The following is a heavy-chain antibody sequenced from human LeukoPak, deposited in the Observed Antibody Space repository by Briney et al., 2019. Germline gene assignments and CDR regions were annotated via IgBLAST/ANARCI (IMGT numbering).Heavy chain of an antibody. V-gene: IGHV3-74*03. CDR2: ISGDGSST. J-gene: IGHJ4*02. CDR1: GFTFSSYA. Sequence: TGGSLRLSCAASGFTFSSYAMSWVRQAPGKGLVWVSRISGDGSSTTYADSVKGRFTTSRDNAKNTLYLQMNSLRDEDTAVYYCASLSSSWNCWGQGTLVTVSS. D-gene: IGHD6-13*01. CDR3: ASLSSSWNC.